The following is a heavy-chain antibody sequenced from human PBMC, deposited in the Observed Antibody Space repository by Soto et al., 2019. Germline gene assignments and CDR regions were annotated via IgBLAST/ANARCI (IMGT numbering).Heavy chain of an antibody. J-gene: IGHJ5*02. CDR3: ARERTRGCYP. CDR2: MNPNSGNT. Sequence: QVQLVQSGAEVKKPGASVKVSCKASGYTFTSYDINWVRQATGQGLEWMGWMNPNSGNTAYAQKFLGRVTMTRNTSISTASMEPSSMRSEDTAVYDCARERTRGCYPWGKGTLVPISS. V-gene: IGHV1-8*01. CDR1: GYTFTSYD. D-gene: IGHD6-6*01.